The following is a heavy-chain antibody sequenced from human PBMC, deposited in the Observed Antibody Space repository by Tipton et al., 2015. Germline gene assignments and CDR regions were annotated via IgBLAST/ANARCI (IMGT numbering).Heavy chain of an antibody. CDR3: ARKVRGAGSYVFDN. J-gene: IGHJ4*02. V-gene: IGHV1-18*01. CDR2: ISVKTGDT. D-gene: IGHD3-10*01. CDR1: GYTFTTYG. Sequence: QVQLVQSGAEVKKPGASVKVSCKASGYTFTTYGLTWVRQAPGQGLDWMGWISVKTGDTNYSQKVLGRVTLTADTSTRTAYLELRSLTADHTAVYFCARKVRGAGSYVFDNWGQGTLVIVS.